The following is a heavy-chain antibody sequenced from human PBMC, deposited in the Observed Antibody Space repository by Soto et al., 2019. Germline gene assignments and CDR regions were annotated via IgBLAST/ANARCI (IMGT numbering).Heavy chain of an antibody. CDR2: ISGSGGST. J-gene: IGHJ4*02. D-gene: IGHD2-2*01. CDR1: GFTFSSYA. CDR3: AKDRGIVVPALLDY. V-gene: IGHV3-23*01. Sequence: GVSLRLSCAASGFTFSSYAMSWVRQAPGKGLEWVSAISGSGGSTYYADSVKGRFTISRDNSKNTLYLQMNSLRAEDTAVYYCAKDRGIVVPALLDYWGQGTLVTVSS.